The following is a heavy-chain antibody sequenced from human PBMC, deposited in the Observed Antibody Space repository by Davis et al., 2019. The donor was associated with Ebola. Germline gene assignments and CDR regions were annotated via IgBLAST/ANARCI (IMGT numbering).Heavy chain of an antibody. Sequence: GSLKISCAASGFTFSSYAMSWVRQAPGKGLEWVSAISGSGGSTYYADSVKGRFTLSRDNSKNTLYLQMNSLRAEDTAVYYCARGGAVAGNYYFDYWGQGTLVTVSS. J-gene: IGHJ4*02. V-gene: IGHV3-23*01. CDR3: ARGGAVAGNYYFDY. CDR1: GFTFSSYA. CDR2: ISGSGGST. D-gene: IGHD6-19*01.